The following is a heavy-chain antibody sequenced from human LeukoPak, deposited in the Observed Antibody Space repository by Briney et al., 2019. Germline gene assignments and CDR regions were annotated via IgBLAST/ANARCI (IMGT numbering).Heavy chain of an antibody. CDR1: GVSISSGSYY. CDR3: ARAVTSWMSGGFDY. Sequence: SETLSLTCTVSGVSISSGSYYWSWIRQPAGKGLEWIGRIYTSGSTNYNPSLKSRVTISVDTSKNQFSLKLSSVTAADTAVYYCARAVTSWMSGGFDYWGQGTLVTVSS. CDR2: IYTSGST. V-gene: IGHV4-61*02. D-gene: IGHD3-10*01. J-gene: IGHJ4*02.